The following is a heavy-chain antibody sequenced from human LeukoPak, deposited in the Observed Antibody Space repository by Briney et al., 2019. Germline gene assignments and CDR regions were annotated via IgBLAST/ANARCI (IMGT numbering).Heavy chain of an antibody. CDR1: GYTFTSYY. V-gene: IGHV1-46*01. J-gene: IGHJ4*02. Sequence: ASVKVSCKASGYTFTSYYMHWVRQAPGQGLEWMGIINPSGGSTSYAQKFQGRVTMTRDMSTSTVYMELSSLRSEDTAVYYCARMKEYYYDSSGYYYFDYWGQGTLVTVSS. CDR2: INPSGGST. CDR3: ARMKEYYYDSSGYYYFDY. D-gene: IGHD3-22*01.